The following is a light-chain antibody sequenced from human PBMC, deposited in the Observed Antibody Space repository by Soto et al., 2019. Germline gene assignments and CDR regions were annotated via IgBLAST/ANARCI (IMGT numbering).Light chain of an antibody. CDR2: VEGSGSY. Sequence: QSVLTQSSSASASLGSSVKLTCTLSSGHSSYIIAWHQQQPGKAPRYLMKVEGSGSYNKGSGVPDRFAGSSSGADRYLTISNLHSEDEAEYYCETWDSNTRVFGGGTKVTVL. CDR3: ETWDSNTRV. CDR1: SGHSSYI. V-gene: IGLV4-60*03. J-gene: IGLJ3*02.